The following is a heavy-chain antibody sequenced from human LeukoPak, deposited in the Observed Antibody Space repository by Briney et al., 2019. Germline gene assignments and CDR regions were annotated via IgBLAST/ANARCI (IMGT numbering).Heavy chain of an antibody. D-gene: IGHD3-10*01. J-gene: IGHJ3*02. CDR2: ISYDGSVQ. CDR3: ARGANLYYYGSGSWDDAFDI. CDR1: GFSFNNFG. Sequence: GGSLRLSCAASGFSFNNFGMNWVRQAPGKGLEWVAIISYDGSVQFYADSVKGRFTISRDNAKNSLYLQMNSLRAEDTAVYYCARGANLYYYGSGSWDDAFDIWGQGTMVTVSS. V-gene: IGHV3-30*03.